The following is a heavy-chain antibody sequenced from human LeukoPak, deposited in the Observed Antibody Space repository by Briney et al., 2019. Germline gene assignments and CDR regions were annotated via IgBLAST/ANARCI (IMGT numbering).Heavy chain of an antibody. Sequence: GGSLRLSCAASGFTFSSYGMHWVRQAPGKGLEWVAVISYDGSNKYYADSVKGRFTISRDNSKNTLYLQMNSLRAEDTAVYYCAKGEGEYDYDVYVGLLVFDYWGQGTLVTVSS. D-gene: IGHD4-17*01. CDR3: AKGEGEYDYDVYVGLLVFDY. CDR1: GFTFSSYG. V-gene: IGHV3-30*18. CDR2: ISYDGSNK. J-gene: IGHJ4*02.